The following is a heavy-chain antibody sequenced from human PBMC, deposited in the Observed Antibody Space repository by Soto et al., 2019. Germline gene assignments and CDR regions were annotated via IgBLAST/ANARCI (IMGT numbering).Heavy chain of an antibody. CDR2: ISDSGGTP. CDR3: AKRPRALLTFDY. CDR1: GFIFCNYV. V-gene: IGHV3-23*01. D-gene: IGHD1-26*01. J-gene: IGHJ4*02. Sequence: RLSCAASGFIFCNYVMSWVRPAPGKGLEWVSSISDSGGTPYYADSVKGRFTISRDNSKNTLYLQMNSLRAEDTAIYYCAKRPRALLTFDYWGQGTLVTVSS.